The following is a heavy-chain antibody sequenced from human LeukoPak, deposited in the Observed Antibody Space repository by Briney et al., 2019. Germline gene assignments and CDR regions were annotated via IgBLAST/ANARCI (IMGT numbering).Heavy chain of an antibody. CDR1: GFTFSSYW. CDR3: ARDYHTYYYDSSGYTRADY. J-gene: IGHJ4*02. CDR2: INSDGSST. D-gene: IGHD3-22*01. V-gene: IGHV3-74*01. Sequence: QAGGSLRLSCAASGFTFSSYWMHWVRQAPGKGLVWVSRINSDGSSTSYADSVKGRFTISRDNTKNSLYLQMNSLRAEDTAVYYCARDYHTYYYDSSGYTRADYWGQGTLVTVSS.